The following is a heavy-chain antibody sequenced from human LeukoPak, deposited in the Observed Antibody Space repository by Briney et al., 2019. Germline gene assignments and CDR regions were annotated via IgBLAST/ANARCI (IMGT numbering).Heavy chain of an antibody. Sequence: ASVKVSCEASGYTFIDNYLHWVRQAPGQGLEWMGWINPNSGGTNFAQKSQGRVTMTRDTSISTAYMELDRLTSGDTAIYYCARREFTPAGPGNYHYYYLDVWGKGTMLTVSS. CDR1: GYTFIDNY. V-gene: IGHV1-2*02. CDR3: ARREFTPAGPGNYHYYYLDV. J-gene: IGHJ6*03. CDR2: INPNSGGT. D-gene: IGHD6-13*01.